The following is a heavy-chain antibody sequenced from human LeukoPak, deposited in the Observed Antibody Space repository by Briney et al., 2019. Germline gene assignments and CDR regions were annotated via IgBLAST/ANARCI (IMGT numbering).Heavy chain of an antibody. Sequence: GGSLRLSCAASGFTFSSYAMHWVRQAPGKGLEWVAFIRYDGSNKYYADSVKGRFTISRDNSKNTLYLQMNSLRAEDTAVYYCAREYIAAAGFNWFDPWGQGTLVTVSS. CDR2: IRYDGSNK. CDR3: AREYIAAAGFNWFDP. J-gene: IGHJ5*02. D-gene: IGHD6-13*01. V-gene: IGHV3-30*04. CDR1: GFTFSSYA.